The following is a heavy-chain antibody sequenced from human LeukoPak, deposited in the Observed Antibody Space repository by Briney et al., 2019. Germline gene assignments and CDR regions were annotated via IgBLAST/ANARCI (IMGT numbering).Heavy chain of an antibody. Sequence: PGGSLRLSCVASGFTFGKYWMSWVRQAPGKGLEWVANIKLDGSEKNYVDSVKGRFTISRDNAKNSLYLQMNSLRAEDTAVYYCARETAVGSDYWGQGTLVTVSS. CDR3: ARETAVGSDY. V-gene: IGHV3-7*01. J-gene: IGHJ4*02. D-gene: IGHD5-18*01. CDR2: IKLDGSEK. CDR1: GFTFGKYW.